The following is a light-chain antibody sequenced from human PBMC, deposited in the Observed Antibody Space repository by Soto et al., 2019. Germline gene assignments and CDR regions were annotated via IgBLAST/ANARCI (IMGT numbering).Light chain of an antibody. CDR1: QSVSSSY. CDR2: GAS. CDR3: QQYGSSPRT. V-gene: IGKV3-20*01. Sequence: EIVLTQSPGTLSLSPGERATLSCRASQSVSSSYLAWYQQKPGQAPRLLIYGASSRATGIPDRFSGSGSGKDFTLTISRLQPEDVAEYYCQQYGSSPRTFGQGTKLEIK. J-gene: IGKJ2*02.